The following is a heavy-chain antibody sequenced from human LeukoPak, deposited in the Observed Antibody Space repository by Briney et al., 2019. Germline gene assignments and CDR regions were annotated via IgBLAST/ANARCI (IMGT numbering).Heavy chain of an antibody. CDR2: INHSGST. CDR1: GYSISSGYY. D-gene: IGHD3-3*01. CDR3: AWKEWLEV. V-gene: IGHV4-38-2*02. Sequence: PSETLSLTCNVSGYSISSGYYWGWIRQPPGKGLEWIGEINHSGSTNYNPSLKSRVTISVDTSKNQFSLKLSSVTAADTAVYYCAWKEWLEVWGKGTTVTVSS. J-gene: IGHJ6*04.